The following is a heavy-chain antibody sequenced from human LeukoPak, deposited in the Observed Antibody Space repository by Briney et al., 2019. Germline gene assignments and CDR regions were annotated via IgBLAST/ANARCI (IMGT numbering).Heavy chain of an antibody. J-gene: IGHJ6*02. D-gene: IGHD1-26*01. CDR3: ARDRGRGTPGYYYYYGMDV. CDR1: GYTFTGYY. CDR2: INPNSGGT. V-gene: IGHV1-2*02. Sequence: ASVKVSCKASGYTFTGYYMHWVRQAPGQGLEWMGWINPNSGGTNYAQKFQGRVTMTRDTSISTAYMELSRLRSDDTAVYYCARDRGRGTPGYYYYYGMDVWGQGTTVTVSS.